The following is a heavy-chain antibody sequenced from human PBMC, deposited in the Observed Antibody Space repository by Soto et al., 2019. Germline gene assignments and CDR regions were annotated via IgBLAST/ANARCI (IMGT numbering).Heavy chain of an antibody. CDR3: ARATPKCSFCSCYSGGKIFDY. V-gene: IGHV1-69*13. CDR2: IIPIFGTA. D-gene: IGHD2-15*01. J-gene: IGHJ4*02. CDR1: GGTFSSYA. Sequence: SVKVSCKASGGTFSSYAISWVRQAPGQGLEWMGGIIPIFGTANYAQKFQGRVTITADESTSTAYMELSSLRSEDTAVYYCARATPKCSFCSCYSGGKIFDYWGQGTLVTVSS.